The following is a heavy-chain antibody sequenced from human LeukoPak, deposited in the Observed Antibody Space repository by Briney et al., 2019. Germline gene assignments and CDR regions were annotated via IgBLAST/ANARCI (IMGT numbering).Heavy chain of an antibody. D-gene: IGHD3-10*01. Sequence: ASVKVSCKASGYTFTSYDITWVRQAPGQGPEWMGWISAYNGNTYYAQKVQGRVTMTTDTSTSTAYMELRSLRSDDTAVYYCARHSSLRTGASLDSWGQGILVTVSS. CDR1: GYTFTSYD. V-gene: IGHV1-18*01. CDR3: ARHSSLRTGASLDS. J-gene: IGHJ4*02. CDR2: ISAYNGNT.